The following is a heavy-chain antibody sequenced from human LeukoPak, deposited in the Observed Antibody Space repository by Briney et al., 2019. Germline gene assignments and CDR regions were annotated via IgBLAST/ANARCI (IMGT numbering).Heavy chain of an antibody. CDR3: ARRYCSGGSCYSSRSYYFDY. J-gene: IGHJ4*02. V-gene: IGHV1-69*06. Sequence: SVKVSCKASGGTFSSYAISWVRQAPGQGLEWMGGIIPIFGTANYAQKFQGRVTITADKSTSTAYMELSSLRSEDTAVYYCARRYCSGGSCYSSRSYYFDYWGQGTLVTVSS. D-gene: IGHD2-15*01. CDR1: GGTFSSYA. CDR2: IIPIFGTA.